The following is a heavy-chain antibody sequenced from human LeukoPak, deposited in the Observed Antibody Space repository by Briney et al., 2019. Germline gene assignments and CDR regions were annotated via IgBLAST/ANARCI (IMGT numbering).Heavy chain of an antibody. CDR3: ALYDSSGYDAFDI. D-gene: IGHD3-22*01. J-gene: IGHJ3*02. CDR2: VYYTGST. CDR1: GGSISSYY. V-gene: IGHV4-59*01. Sequence: SETLSLTCTVSGGSISSYYWSWVRQPPGKGLEWIGFVYYTGSTNYSPSLKSRVTISVDTSKNQFSLKLSSVTAADTAVYYCALYDSSGYDAFDIWGQGTMVTVSS.